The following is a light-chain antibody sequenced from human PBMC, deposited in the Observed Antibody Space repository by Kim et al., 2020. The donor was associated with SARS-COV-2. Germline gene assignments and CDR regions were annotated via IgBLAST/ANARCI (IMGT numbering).Light chain of an antibody. J-gene: IGLJ2*01. CDR1: SSDVGGYDY. CDR2: EVN. CDR3: SSYAGSNSFVA. V-gene: IGLV2-8*01. Sequence: QSALTQLPSASGSPGQSVAISCTGTSSDVGGYDYVSWYQQHPGKAPKLMIYEVNKRPSGVPDRFSGSKSGNTASLTVSGLQAEDEADYYCSSYAGSNSFVAFGGWTQLTVL.